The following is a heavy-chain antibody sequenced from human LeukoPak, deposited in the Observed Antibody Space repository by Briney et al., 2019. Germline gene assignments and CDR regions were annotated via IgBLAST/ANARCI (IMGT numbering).Heavy chain of an antibody. J-gene: IGHJ6*02. CDR3: ARDAGHQLSRRNYYAMDV. Sequence: PSETLSLTCTVSGGSISSSSYYWGWIRQPPGKGLEWIGSIYYGGSTYYNSSLKSRVTISVDTSKNQFSLKVSPVTAADTAVYYCARDAGHQLSRRNYYAMDVWGQGTTVTVSS. V-gene: IGHV4-39*07. CDR1: GGSISSSSYY. CDR2: IYYGGST. D-gene: IGHD2-2*01.